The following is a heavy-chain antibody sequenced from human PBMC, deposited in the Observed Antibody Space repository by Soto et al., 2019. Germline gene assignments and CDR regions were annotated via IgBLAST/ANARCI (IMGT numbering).Heavy chain of an antibody. CDR1: GFTFSNYA. J-gene: IGHJ4*02. V-gene: IGHV3-23*01. CDR3: AKHRAYYYDSGDYYSAFDY. Sequence: PGGSLRLSCAASGFTFSNYAMNWVRQAPGKGLEWVSTISGSDGNTYSADSVKGRFTISRDNSKNTLYLQMNSLRADDTAIYYCAKHRAYYYDSGDYYSAFDYWGQGTLVTVS. CDR2: ISGSDGNT. D-gene: IGHD3-22*01.